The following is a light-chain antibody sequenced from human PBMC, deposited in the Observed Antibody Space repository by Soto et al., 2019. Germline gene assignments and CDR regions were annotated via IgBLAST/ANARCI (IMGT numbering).Light chain of an antibody. J-gene: IGKJ5*01. Sequence: EVVIRQCLATLSGSPGDKATLSCRASQSVSSNLAWYQQKPGQAPRLLIYTASTRATGIPARFSGSGSGTEFTLTISSLQSEDFAVYYCQQYNNWPPITFGQGTRLAI. V-gene: IGKV3-15*01. CDR2: TAS. CDR1: QSVSSN. CDR3: QQYNNWPPIT.